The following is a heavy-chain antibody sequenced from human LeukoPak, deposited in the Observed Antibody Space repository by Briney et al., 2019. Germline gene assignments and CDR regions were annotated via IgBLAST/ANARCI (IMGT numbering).Heavy chain of an antibody. CDR2: ISSSSSTM. CDR1: GFTLSDYN. J-gene: IGHJ4*02. Sequence: GGSLRLSCAASGFTLSDYNMNWVRQAPGKGLEWVSYISSSSSTMHYADSVRGRFTISRDNAKNSLYLQMNSLRDDDTAVYYCATDLTGPEDYWGQGTLVTVSS. V-gene: IGHV3-48*02. CDR3: ATDLTGPEDY.